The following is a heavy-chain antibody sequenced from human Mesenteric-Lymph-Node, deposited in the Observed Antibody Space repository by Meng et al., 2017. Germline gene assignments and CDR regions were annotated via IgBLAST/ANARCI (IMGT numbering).Heavy chain of an antibody. V-gene: IGHV4-34*01. CDR1: GGSFSGYY. D-gene: IGHD4-17*01. J-gene: IGHJ4*02. CDR3: ARGRGYGDYGSLY. CDR2: INHSGST. Sequence: VTRQQGGAGLCKPSTPLSLTCAVYGGSFSGYYWSWIRQPPGKGLEWIGEINHSGSTNYNPSLKSRVTVSVDTSKNQFSLKLSSVTAADTAVYYCARGRGYGDYGSLYWGQGTLVTVSS.